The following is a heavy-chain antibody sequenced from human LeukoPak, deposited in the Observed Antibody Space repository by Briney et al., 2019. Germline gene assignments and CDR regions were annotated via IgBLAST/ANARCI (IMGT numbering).Heavy chain of an antibody. J-gene: IGHJ3*02. Sequence: ASVKVSCKASVYTFISYDIKWVRQAPGQGLEWMGWVNPNSGNTGYAQKFQGRVAMIRDTSIGTAYMELSSLRFEDTAVYYCARVSYLYDSSGNPYFDSFDIWGQGTMVTVSS. D-gene: IGHD3-22*01. CDR2: VNPNSGNT. V-gene: IGHV1-8*01. CDR1: VYTFISYD. CDR3: ARVSYLYDSSGNPYFDSFDI.